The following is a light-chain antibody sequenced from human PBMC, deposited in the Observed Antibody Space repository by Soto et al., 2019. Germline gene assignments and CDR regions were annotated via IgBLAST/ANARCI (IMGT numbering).Light chain of an antibody. V-gene: IGLV2-8*01. CDR1: SSDFGGYNY. J-gene: IGLJ1*01. CDR3: CSFAGNNILYV. Sequence: QSVLTQPPSASGSPGQSVTISCTGTSSDFGGYNYVSWYQQHPGKAPKIMIYEVTKRPSGVPDRFSGSKPGNTASLTVSGLQAEDEADYYCCSFAGNNILYVFGTRTKVTVL. CDR2: EVT.